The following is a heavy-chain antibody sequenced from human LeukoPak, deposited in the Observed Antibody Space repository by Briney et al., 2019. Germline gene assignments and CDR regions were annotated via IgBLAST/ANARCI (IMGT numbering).Heavy chain of an antibody. D-gene: IGHD2-15*01. V-gene: IGHV3-33*01. CDR2: KWYDGSKK. CDR1: GFTFSSYG. J-gene: IGHJ3*02. CDR3: ARDQTFVVVVAALTYAFDI. Sequence: GGSLRLSCAAPGFTFSSYGMHRVRQAPAKGLERVAAKWYDGSKKYYADSVKGQFTSSRDNSKNTLNLQMNSLRAEDTAVYDCARDQTFVVVVAALTYAFDIWGQGTMVTVSS.